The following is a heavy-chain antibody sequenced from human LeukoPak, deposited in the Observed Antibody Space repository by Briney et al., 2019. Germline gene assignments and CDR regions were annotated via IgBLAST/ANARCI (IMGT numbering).Heavy chain of an antibody. CDR2: IIPIFGTA. CDR3: ASSLAVAGTEADY. V-gene: IGHV1-69*06. CDR1: GGTFSSYA. Sequence: GASVKVSCKASGGTFSSYAISRVRQAPGQGLEWMGGIIPIFGTANYAQKFQGRVTITADKSTSTAYMELSSLRSEDTAVYYCASSLAVAGTEADYWGQGTLVTVSS. J-gene: IGHJ4*02. D-gene: IGHD6-19*01.